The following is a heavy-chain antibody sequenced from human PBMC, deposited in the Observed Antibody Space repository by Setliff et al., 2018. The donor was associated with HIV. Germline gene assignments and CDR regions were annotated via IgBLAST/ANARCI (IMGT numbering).Heavy chain of an antibody. CDR3: AREERKAPAGSGYYYDCMDV. CDR2: MYTSGST. Sequence: SETLSLNCTVSGGSISRENYNWSWIRQPAGKGLEWIGRMYTSGSTNYNPSLTSRVTISVDTSKRQFYLKLSSVTAADTAVDYCAREERKAPAGSGYYYDCMDVWGQGNMVTVSS. D-gene: IGHD6-13*01. V-gene: IGHV4-61*02. J-gene: IGHJ6*01. CDR1: GGSISRENYN.